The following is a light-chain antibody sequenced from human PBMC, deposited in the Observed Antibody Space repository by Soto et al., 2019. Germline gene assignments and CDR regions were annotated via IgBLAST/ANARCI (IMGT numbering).Light chain of an antibody. CDR3: QQYHYWWT. J-gene: IGKJ1*01. CDR1: QSVSNN. CDR2: GAS. Sequence: EIWMTQSPATLSVSPGEKGTLSCRASQSVSNNLAWFQQKPGQVPRLLIYGASNRATGVSARLSGSGSGTEFTLTISSLQSEDFAVYYCQQYHYWWTFGQGTKVDIK. V-gene: IGKV3-15*01.